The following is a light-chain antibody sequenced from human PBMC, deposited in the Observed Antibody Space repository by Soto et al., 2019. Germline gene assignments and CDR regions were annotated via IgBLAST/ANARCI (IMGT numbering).Light chain of an antibody. V-gene: IGLV2-14*01. CDR2: EVS. J-gene: IGLJ3*02. CDR3: SSYTSSSTVV. CDR1: SSDVGGYNY. Sequence: QSALTQPASVSGSPGQSITISCTGSSSDVGGYNYVSWYQHHPGKAPKLMIYEVSNRPSGVSNRFSGSKSDNTASLTISGLQSEDEADYYCSSYTSSSTVVFGGGTKLTFL.